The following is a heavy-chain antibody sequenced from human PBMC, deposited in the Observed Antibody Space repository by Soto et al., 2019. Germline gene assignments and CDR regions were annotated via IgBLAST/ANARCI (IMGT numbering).Heavy chain of an antibody. CDR3: ARSGYCSGGGCYPYYFDS. CDR2: IWHDGSNK. D-gene: IGHD2-15*01. J-gene: IGHJ4*02. V-gene: IGHV3-33*03. Sequence: GVSLRLSCAASGCTFSSYGIRWIRQAPGKGLEWVAGIWHDGSNKYYADSVKGRITIARDNSNNTLYLQMNSLRAEDTAVYYCARSGYCSGGGCYPYYFDSCGQGTLVTVSS. CDR1: GCTFSSYG.